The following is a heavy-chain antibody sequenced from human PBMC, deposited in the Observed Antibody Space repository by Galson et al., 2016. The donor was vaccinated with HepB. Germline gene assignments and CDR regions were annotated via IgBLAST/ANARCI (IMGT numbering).Heavy chain of an antibody. J-gene: IGHJ4*02. V-gene: IGHV7-4-1*02. CDR3: ASLPARNYDILIGFSFDC. CDR1: GYTFTSHT. Sequence: SVKVSCKASGYTFTSHTMNWVRQAPGQGLEWMGRINTITGNPTYAPGFTGRFVFSLDTSVSTAYLQISDLKAEDTAVYYCASLPARNYDILIGFSFDCWGQGTLATVSS. CDR2: INTITGNP. D-gene: IGHD3-9*01.